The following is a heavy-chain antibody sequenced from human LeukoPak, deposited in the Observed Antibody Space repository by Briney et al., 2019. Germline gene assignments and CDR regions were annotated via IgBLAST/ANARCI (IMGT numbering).Heavy chain of an antibody. CDR1: GGSISSSGYY. CDR3: ARTYSGYGWDHFDY. Sequence: PSETLSLTCTVSGGSISSSGYYWGWIRQPPGKGLEWIGSIYYSGSTYYNPSLKSRVTISVDTSKNQFSLKLSSVTAADTAVYYCARTYSGYGWDHFDYWGQGTLVTVSS. CDR2: IYYSGST. D-gene: IGHD5-12*01. V-gene: IGHV4-39*07. J-gene: IGHJ4*02.